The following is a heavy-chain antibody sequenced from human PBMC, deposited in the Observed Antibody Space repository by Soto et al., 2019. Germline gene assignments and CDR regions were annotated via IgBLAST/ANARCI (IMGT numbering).Heavy chain of an antibody. CDR3: ARYASRYSRGYTLLT. J-gene: IGHJ5*02. CDR2: IIPIFGTA. V-gene: IGHV1-69*01. D-gene: IGHD3-22*01. CDR1: GGTFSSYA. Sequence: QVQLVQSGAEVKKPGSSVKVSCKASGGTFSSYAISWVRQAPGQGLEWMGGIIPIFGTANYAQKFQCRVTMTGDESTRTAYMERSSLRSEDRSVYYCARYASRYSRGYTLLTWGQGALFTVSS.